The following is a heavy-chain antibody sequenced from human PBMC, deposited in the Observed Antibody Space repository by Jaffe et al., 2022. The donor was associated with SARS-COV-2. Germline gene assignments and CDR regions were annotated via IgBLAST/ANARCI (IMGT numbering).Heavy chain of an antibody. Sequence: QFTLRASGPTLVKPTQTLTLTCSLSGTPVISGERGVGWIRQPPGGALEWLALIYWNGDKRYSPSLKDRLRITRDTSNNEVVLTMTNMDPVDTATYYCGHRRDGYDFSGLDVWGQGITVTVSS. CDR3: GHRRDGYDFSGLDV. V-gene: IGHV2-5*01. D-gene: IGHD5-12*01. CDR2: IYWNGDK. J-gene: IGHJ6*02. CDR1: GTPVISGERG.